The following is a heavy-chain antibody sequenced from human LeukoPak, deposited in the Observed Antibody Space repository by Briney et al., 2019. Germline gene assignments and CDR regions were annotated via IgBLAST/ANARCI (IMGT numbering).Heavy chain of an antibody. J-gene: IGHJ5*02. V-gene: IGHV1-2*02. Sequence: ASVKVSCKASGYTFDDEYIHWVRQAPGLGLEWMGWINPKNGDKNYAQKFQGRVTMTRDTSISTAYMEMRRLKSDDSAVYYCARRVQKLVATSWFDPWGQGTLVTVSS. D-gene: IGHD5-12*01. CDR2: INPKNGDK. CDR3: ARRVQKLVATSWFDP. CDR1: GYTFDDEY.